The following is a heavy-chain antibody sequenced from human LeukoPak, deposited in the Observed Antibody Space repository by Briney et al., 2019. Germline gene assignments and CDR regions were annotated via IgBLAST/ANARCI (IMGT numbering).Heavy chain of an antibody. CDR2: INPNSGGT. V-gene: IGHV1-2*02. D-gene: IGHD1-14*01. Sequence: GASVKVSCKASGYTFTGYYMHWVRQAPGQGLEWMGWINPNSGGTNYAQKFQGRVTMTRDTSISTAYVELSRLRSDDTAVYYCARGEFSGIRLYYFDYWGQGTLVTVSS. CDR1: GYTFTGYY. CDR3: ARGEFSGIRLYYFDY. J-gene: IGHJ4*02.